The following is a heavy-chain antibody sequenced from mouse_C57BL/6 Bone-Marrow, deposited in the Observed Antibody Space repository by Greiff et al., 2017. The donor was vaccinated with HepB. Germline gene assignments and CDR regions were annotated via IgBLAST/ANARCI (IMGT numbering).Heavy chain of an antibody. CDR1: GYTFTDYY. V-gene: IGHV1-26*01. Sequence: EVQLQQSGPELVKPGASVKISCKASGYTFTDYYMNWVKQSHGKSLEWIGDINPNNGGTSYNQKFKGKATLTVDKSSSTAYMELRSLTSEDSAVYYCASIYDGYYGYFDVWGTGTTVTVSS. CDR3: ASIYDGYYGYFDV. J-gene: IGHJ1*03. D-gene: IGHD2-3*01. CDR2: INPNNGGT.